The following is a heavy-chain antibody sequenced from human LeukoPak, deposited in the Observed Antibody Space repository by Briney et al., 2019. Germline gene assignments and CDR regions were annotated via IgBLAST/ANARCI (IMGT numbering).Heavy chain of an antibody. CDR2: IFYSGST. CDR3: ATFSWGSFDY. CDR1: GGSISSYY. Sequence: SETLSLTCTVSGGSISSYYWSWIRQPRGEGLEWIGYIFYSGSTNYNPSLKSRVTISVDTSKNQFSLKLSSVTAADTAVYYCATFSWGSFDYWGQGTLVTVSS. D-gene: IGHD3-16*01. J-gene: IGHJ4*02. V-gene: IGHV4-59*01.